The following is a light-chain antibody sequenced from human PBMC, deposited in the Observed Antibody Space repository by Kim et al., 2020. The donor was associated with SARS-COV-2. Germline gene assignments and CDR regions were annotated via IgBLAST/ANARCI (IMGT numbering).Light chain of an antibody. V-gene: IGKV3-15*01. CDR2: GAS. CDR1: QSVTSN. Sequence: SPGERAPRSCRASQSVTSNLAWYQQKPGQAPRLLVYGASTRATGVPTRFSGSGSGTEFTLTISSLQSEDFAIYYCLQYNNWPPLTFGGGTKVDIK. J-gene: IGKJ4*01. CDR3: LQYNNWPPLT.